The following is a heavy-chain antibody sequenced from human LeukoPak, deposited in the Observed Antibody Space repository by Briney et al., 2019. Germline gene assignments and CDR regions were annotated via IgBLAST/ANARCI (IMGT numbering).Heavy chain of an antibody. CDR2: IKQDGSEK. CDR1: GFTFSRYW. J-gene: IGHJ6*02. D-gene: IGHD2-15*01. Sequence: AGGSLRLSCAASGFTFSRYWMSWVRQAPGKGREWVANIKQDGSEKYYVDSVKGRFTISRDNAKNSLYLQMNSLRAEDTAVFCCASLGYCSGGSCFYGMDVWGQGTTVIVSS. V-gene: IGHV3-7*01. CDR3: ASLGYCSGGSCFYGMDV.